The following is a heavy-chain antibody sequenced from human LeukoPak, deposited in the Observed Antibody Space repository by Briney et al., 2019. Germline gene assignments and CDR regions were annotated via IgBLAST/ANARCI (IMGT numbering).Heavy chain of an antibody. CDR3: ARETRAACSSTSCPSYYGMDV. J-gene: IGHJ6*02. V-gene: IGHV1-2*02. Sequence: ASVNVSCKASGYTFTGYYMHWVRQAPGQVREWMGWINPNSGGTNYAQKFQGRVTMTRDTSISTAYMELSRLRSDDTAVYYCARETRAACSSTSCPSYYGMDVWGQGTTVTVSS. CDR1: GYTFTGYY. CDR2: INPNSGGT. D-gene: IGHD2-2*01.